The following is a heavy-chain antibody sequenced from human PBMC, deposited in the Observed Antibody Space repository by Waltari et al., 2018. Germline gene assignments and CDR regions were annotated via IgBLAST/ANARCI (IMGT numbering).Heavy chain of an antibody. V-gene: IGHV4-34*01. J-gene: IGHJ4*02. CDR3: ARGEFFHFDY. Sequence: QVQLQQWGAGLLKPSETLSLTCAVYGGSFSGYYWSWIRQPPGKGLEWIGEINHSGSTNYNPSLKSRVTISVDTSKNQFSLKLSSVTAADTAVYYCARGEFFHFDYWGQGTLVTVSS. CDR2: INHSGST. CDR1: GGSFSGYY.